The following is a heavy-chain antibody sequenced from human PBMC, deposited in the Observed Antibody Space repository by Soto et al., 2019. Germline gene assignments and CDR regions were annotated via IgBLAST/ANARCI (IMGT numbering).Heavy chain of an antibody. J-gene: IGHJ3*02. V-gene: IGHV1-18*01. D-gene: IGHD3-3*01. CDR2: ISAYNGNT. Sequence: ASVKVSCKASGYTFTSYGISWVRQAPGQGLEWMGWISAYNGNTNYAQKLQGRVTMTTDTSTSTAYMELRSLRSEDTAVYYCARVVKELRFLEWLSFGAFDIWGQGTMVTVSS. CDR1: GYTFTSYG. CDR3: ARVVKELRFLEWLSFGAFDI.